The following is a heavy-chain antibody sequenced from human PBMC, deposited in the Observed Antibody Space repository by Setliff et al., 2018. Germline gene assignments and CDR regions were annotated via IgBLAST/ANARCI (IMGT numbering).Heavy chain of an antibody. J-gene: IGHJ6*02. CDR2: IIPIFGTA. Sequence: SVKVSCKASGGTFSSYAISWVRQAPGQGLEWMGGIIPIFGTANYAQKFQGRVTITADESTSTAYMELSSLRSEDTAVYYCARVLEPNYDILTGYYYYYYYGMDVGGQGTKVTVSS. CDR3: ARVLEPNYDILTGYYYYYYYGMDV. D-gene: IGHD3-9*01. V-gene: IGHV1-69*13. CDR1: GGTFSSYA.